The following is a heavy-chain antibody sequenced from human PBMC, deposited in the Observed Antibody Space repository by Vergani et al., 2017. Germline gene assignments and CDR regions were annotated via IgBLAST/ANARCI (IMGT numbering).Heavy chain of an antibody. CDR3: ARGVVGATLRFDY. D-gene: IGHD1-26*01. Sequence: EVQLVESGGGLVQPGGSLRLSCAASGFTFSSYWMSWVRQAPGKGLEWVANIKQDGSEKYYVDSVKGRFTISRDNAKNSLYLQMNSLRAEDTAVYYCARGVVGATLRFDYWGQGTLVTVSS. CDR2: IKQDGSEK. J-gene: IGHJ4*02. V-gene: IGHV3-7*01. CDR1: GFTFSSYW.